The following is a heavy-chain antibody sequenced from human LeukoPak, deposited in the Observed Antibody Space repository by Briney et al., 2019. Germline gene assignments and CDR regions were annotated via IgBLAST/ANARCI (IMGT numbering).Heavy chain of an antibody. V-gene: IGHV3-23*01. CDR1: GFTFSSYA. CDR3: AKGFDRDGYNYAY. D-gene: IGHD5-24*01. J-gene: IGHJ4*02. Sequence: PGGSLRLSCAASGFTFSSYAMSWVRQAPGKGLGWVSAISGSGGSTYYADSLKGRFTISRDNSQNTLYLQMNSLRVEDTAVYYCAKGFDRDGYNYAYWGQGTLVTVSS. CDR2: ISGSGGST.